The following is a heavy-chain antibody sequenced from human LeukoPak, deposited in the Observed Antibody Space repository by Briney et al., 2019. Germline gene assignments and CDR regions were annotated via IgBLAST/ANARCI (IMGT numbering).Heavy chain of an antibody. Sequence: GGSLRLSCAASGFTFGSYAMSWFRQAPGKGLEWVSVISGSGVSTYYVDSVKGRFTISRDNSKNILYLEMNSLRVEDSAHFYCAKALVGAAMFDAFDLWGQGTMVTVFS. CDR1: GFTFGSYA. D-gene: IGHD2-2*01. CDR2: ISGSGVST. CDR3: AKALVGAAMFDAFDL. J-gene: IGHJ3*01. V-gene: IGHV3-23*01.